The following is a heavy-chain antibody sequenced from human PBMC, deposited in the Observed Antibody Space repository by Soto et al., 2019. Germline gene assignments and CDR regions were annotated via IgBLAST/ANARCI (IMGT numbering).Heavy chain of an antibody. J-gene: IGHJ5*02. Sequence: EVQLVESGGGLVQPGGSLRLSCAASGFTFSSYSMNWVRQAPGKGLEWVSYISSTSHTIYYADSVKGRFTISRDNAKNSLYLQLNSLRAEDTAVYYCAPFLDYGGNPWGQGTLVTVSS. D-gene: IGHD4-17*01. CDR2: ISSTSHTI. CDR3: APFLDYGGNP. V-gene: IGHV3-48*04. CDR1: GFTFSSYS.